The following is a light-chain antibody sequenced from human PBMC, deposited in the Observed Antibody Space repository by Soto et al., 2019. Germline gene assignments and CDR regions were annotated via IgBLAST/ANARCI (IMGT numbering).Light chain of an antibody. CDR3: QQSGSSYA. J-gene: IGKJ2*01. CDR1: QSVTSNY. CDR2: GIS. Sequence: EIVLTQSPDTLALSPGERATLSCRASQSVTSNYLAWYQQKPCQAPRLLTFGISSRATGIPDRFSGSGSGTVFTLTISRLEPDDFAVYSCQQSGSSYAVGQGTKMEIK. V-gene: IGKV3-20*01.